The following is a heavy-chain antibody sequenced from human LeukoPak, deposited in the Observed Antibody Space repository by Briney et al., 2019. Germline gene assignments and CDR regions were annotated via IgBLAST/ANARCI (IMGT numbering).Heavy chain of an antibody. Sequence: MPSETLSFTCTVSGAPLNNYYWNWVRQPPGKELEWIGNVDYSGSTRYNPSLKSRATMSLDSSKNQFSLRLTSVTAADMAVYYCAMQVGIYGDYNNWFDPWGQGARVTVSS. CDR2: VDYSGST. V-gene: IGHV4-59*08. D-gene: IGHD4-17*01. CDR3: AMQVGIYGDYNNWFDP. CDR1: GAPLNNYY. J-gene: IGHJ5*02.